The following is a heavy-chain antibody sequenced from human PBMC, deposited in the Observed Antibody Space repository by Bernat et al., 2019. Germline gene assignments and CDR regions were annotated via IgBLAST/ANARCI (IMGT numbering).Heavy chain of an antibody. CDR1: GFAFSRYA. CDR2: ISYDGTNQ. CDR3: ATGASGYYIVYFDY. Sequence: QVLLVESGGGVVQPGRSLRLPCAASGFAFSRYAMHWVRQAPGKGLEWVAVISYDGTNQYHADSVKGRFTVSRDNSKNTLYLQMNSLRAEDTAVYYCATGASGYYIVYFDYWGQGTLVTVSS. V-gene: IGHV3-30-3*01. J-gene: IGHJ4*02. D-gene: IGHD3-3*01.